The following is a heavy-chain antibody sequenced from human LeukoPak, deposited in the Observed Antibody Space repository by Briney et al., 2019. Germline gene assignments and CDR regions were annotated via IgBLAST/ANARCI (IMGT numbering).Heavy chain of an antibody. J-gene: IGHJ4*02. D-gene: IGHD3-10*01. CDR3: AKSFYYASGLDY. CDR1: GGSIDSNY. CDR2: VYYSGST. V-gene: IGHV4-59*08. Sequence: PSETLSLTCIVSGGSIDSNYWSWIRQPLGKGLEWIGHVYYSGSTNYNPSLKSRVTMSVDSSKSHFSLKLNSVTAADTAVYYCAKSFYYASGLDYWGQGTLVTVSS.